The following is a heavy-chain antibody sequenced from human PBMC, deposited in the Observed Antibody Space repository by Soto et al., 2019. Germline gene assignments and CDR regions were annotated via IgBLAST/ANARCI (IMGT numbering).Heavy chain of an antibody. CDR1: GLNFSGSA. Sequence: EVQLVESGGGLVQIGGSLKLSCATSGLNFSGSAMHWARQASGKGLEWVGRIRSRPHNYATTYVASVEGRFTISRDDSKNTVYLQMNGLKTDDTAMYYCTTERDYWGRGTLVTVSS. V-gene: IGHV3-73*02. CDR2: IRSRPHNYAT. J-gene: IGHJ4*02. CDR3: TTERDY.